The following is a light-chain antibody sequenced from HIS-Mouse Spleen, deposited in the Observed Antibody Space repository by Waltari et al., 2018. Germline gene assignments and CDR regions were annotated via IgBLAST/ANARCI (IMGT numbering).Light chain of an antibody. Sequence: DIQLTQSPSFLSASVGDRVTITCRASQGISSYLAWYQQKPGKAPKLLSYDASNLETGVPSRFSGSGSGTDFTFTISSLQPEDIATYYCQQYDNLPPYTFGQGTKLEIK. J-gene: IGKJ2*01. V-gene: IGKV1-33*01. CDR1: QGISSY. CDR3: QQYDNLPPYT. CDR2: DAS.